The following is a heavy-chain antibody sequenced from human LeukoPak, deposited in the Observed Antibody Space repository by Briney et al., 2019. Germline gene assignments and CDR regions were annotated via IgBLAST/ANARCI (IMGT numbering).Heavy chain of an antibody. CDR2: ISSDGSKK. D-gene: IGHD4-23*01. CDR3: ARGAHKRDDYGGFFDY. CDR1: GFTFSSYA. Sequence: GGSLRLSCEVSGFTFSSYAMHWVRQAPGKGLEWVAVISSDGSKKDYADSVKGRFTISRDNSKNTLYLQMNSLRAEDAAVYYCARGAHKRDDYGGFFDYWGQGTLVTVSS. V-gene: IGHV3-30*04. J-gene: IGHJ4*02.